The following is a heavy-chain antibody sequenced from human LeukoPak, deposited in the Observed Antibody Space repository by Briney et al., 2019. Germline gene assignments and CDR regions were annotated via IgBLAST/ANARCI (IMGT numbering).Heavy chain of an antibody. D-gene: IGHD3-10*01. CDR2: IYYSGST. CDR3: ARSITPNWFDP. CDR1: GGSISSYY. J-gene: IGHJ5*02. V-gene: IGHV4-59*01. Sequence: PSETLSLTCTVSGGSISSYYWSWTRQPPGKGLEWIGYIYYSGSTNYNPSLKSRVTISVDTSKNQFSLKLSSVTAADTAVYYCARSITPNWFDPWGQGTLVTVSS.